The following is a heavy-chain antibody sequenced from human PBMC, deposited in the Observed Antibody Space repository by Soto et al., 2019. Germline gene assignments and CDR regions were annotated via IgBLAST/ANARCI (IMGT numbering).Heavy chain of an antibody. J-gene: IGHJ2*01. Sequence: SETLSLTCAVYGGSLIDYYWTWIRQPPGKGLEWIGEINHSGSTNYNPSLKSRVTMSVDTSKKQFSLKLSSVTAADTAVYYCARGLTGYWYFDLWGRGTLVTVSS. CDR3: ARGLTGYWYFDL. V-gene: IGHV4-34*01. CDR1: GGSLIDYY. CDR2: INHSGST.